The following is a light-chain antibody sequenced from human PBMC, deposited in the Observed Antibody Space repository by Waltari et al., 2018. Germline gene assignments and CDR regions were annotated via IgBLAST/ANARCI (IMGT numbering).Light chain of an antibody. CDR1: SRDVGTYKF. Sequence: QSALTQPASVSGSPGQSITISCTGRSRDVGTYKFFSWYQQHPGKAPKLMIYEINQRPSGISNRFSGSKFGNTAVLTISGLQTDDEADYYCCSYVTGDTWVFGGGTRVAVL. CDR2: EIN. CDR3: CSYVTGDTWV. V-gene: IGLV2-23*02. J-gene: IGLJ3*02.